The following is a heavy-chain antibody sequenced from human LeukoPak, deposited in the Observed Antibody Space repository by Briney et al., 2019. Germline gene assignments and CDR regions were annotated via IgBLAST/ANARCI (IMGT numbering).Heavy chain of an antibody. CDR1: GFTFSGYS. D-gene: IGHD6-13*01. Sequence: GGSLRLSSAASGFTFSGYSMNWVRRAPGKGLEWVSSISSSSSYIYYADSVKGRFTISRDNAKNSLYLQMNSLRAEDTAVYYCARDVPAAAGAFDYWGQGTLVTVSS. CDR2: ISSSSSYI. V-gene: IGHV3-21*01. J-gene: IGHJ4*02. CDR3: ARDVPAAAGAFDY.